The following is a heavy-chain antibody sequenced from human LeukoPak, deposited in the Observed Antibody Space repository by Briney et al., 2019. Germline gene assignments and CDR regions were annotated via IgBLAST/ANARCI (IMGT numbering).Heavy chain of an antibody. J-gene: IGHJ4*02. CDR1: GFTFNSYS. D-gene: IGHD6-13*01. Sequence: GGSLRLSCAASGFTFNSYSMHWVRQAPGKGLEWVTAISDDETYKFYADSVKGRFTISRDNSKNTLYLQMNSLRSEDTAVYYCARVAAAAGTHFDYWGQGTLVTVSS. V-gene: IGHV3-30-3*01. CDR2: ISDDETYK. CDR3: ARVAAAAGTHFDY.